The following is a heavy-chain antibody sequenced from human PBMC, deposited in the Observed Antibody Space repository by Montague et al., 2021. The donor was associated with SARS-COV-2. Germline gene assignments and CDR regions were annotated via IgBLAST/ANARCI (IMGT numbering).Heavy chain of an antibody. CDR2: IYTSGGT. V-gene: IGHV4-4*07. D-gene: IGHD3-16*01. J-gene: IGHJ4*02. CDR3: ARVGGSEYRLFDY. Sequence: SETLSLTCTVSGASITTYYWSWIRQSAGKGLEWIGRIYTSGGTNYNPSLKSRVTISVDTSNNQFSLNLSSVTAADTAVYYCARVGGSEYRLFDYWGQGSLVTVSS. CDR1: GASITTYY.